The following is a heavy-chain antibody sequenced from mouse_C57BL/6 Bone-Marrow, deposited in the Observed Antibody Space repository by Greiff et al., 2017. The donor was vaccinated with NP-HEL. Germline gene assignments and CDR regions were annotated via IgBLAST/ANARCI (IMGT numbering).Heavy chain of an antibody. D-gene: IGHD1-1*01. CDR3: ARHRDYYGSSCWFDY. J-gene: IGHJ2*01. CDR2: ISSGGSYT. CDR1: GFTFSSYG. Sequence: DVTLQESGGDLVKPGGSLKLSCAASGFTFSSYGMSCVRQTPDKRLEWVATISSGGSYTYYPDSVKGRFTIYRDNAKNTLYLQMSSLKSEDTAMYYCARHRDYYGSSCWFDYWGQGTTLTVSS. V-gene: IGHV5-6*02.